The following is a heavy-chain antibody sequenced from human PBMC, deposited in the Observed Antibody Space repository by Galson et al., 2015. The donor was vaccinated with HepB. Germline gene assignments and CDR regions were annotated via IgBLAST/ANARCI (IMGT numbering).Heavy chain of an antibody. J-gene: IGHJ4*02. CDR2: IYSGGGT. V-gene: IGHV3-66*01. CDR1: GFTVSRNY. D-gene: IGHD6-13*01. Sequence: SLRLSCAASGFTVSRNYMRWVRQAPGKGLEWVSVIYSGGGTYYADSVKGRFTISRDNSKNTVYLQMNSLRAEDTALYYCATQTGGVLTAGTFEYWGQGTLVTVSS. CDR3: ATQTGGVLTAGTFEY.